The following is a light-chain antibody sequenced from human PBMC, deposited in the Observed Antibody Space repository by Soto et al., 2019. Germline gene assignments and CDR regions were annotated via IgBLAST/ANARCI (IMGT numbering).Light chain of an antibody. J-gene: IGLJ3*02. CDR2: EVS. CDR3: SSYTSSSTVV. Sequence: QSALTQPASVSASPGQSITVSCTGTSSDIGAYNYVSWYQQHPGKAPKLMIYEVSNRPSGVSNRFSVSKSGNTASLTISGLQAEDEADYFCSSYTSSSTVVFGGGTKVTVL. V-gene: IGLV2-14*01. CDR1: SSDIGAYNY.